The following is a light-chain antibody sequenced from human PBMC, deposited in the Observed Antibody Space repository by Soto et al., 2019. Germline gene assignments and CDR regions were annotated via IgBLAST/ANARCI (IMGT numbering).Light chain of an antibody. CDR1: QSVSYY. CDR3: QHCQPDGDSTTLN. J-gene: IGKJ4*01. Sequence: EIVLTQSPGTLSLSPGERATLSCRASQSVSYYLAWYQQKPGQAPRLLIYDASSRATGVPDRFSGSGSGTDFTLTISRLEPEDFAVYYCQHCQPDGDSTTLNFAGGTKVDMK. V-gene: IGKV3-20*01. CDR2: DAS.